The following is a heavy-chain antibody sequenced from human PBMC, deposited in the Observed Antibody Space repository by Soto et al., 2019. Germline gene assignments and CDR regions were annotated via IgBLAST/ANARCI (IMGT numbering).Heavy chain of an antibody. CDR3: AKDDFTDRGDDYFEY. Sequence: GGSLRLSCAASGFSFTNFAMSLVRQAPGKGLEWVAGIGASGDITWYADSVKGRLSISRDNSKNTLYLQLNSLRFEDTAVYYCAKDDFTDRGDDYFEYWGAGTLVTVS. D-gene: IGHD2-21*02. CDR1: GFSFTNFA. CDR2: IGASGDIT. V-gene: IGHV3-23*01. J-gene: IGHJ4*02.